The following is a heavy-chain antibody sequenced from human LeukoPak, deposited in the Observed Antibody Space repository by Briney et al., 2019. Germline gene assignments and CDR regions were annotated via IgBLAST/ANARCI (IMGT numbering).Heavy chain of an antibody. CDR2: IKQKASEE. V-gene: IGHV3-7*03. CDR3: SRSRAWIFFVF. J-gene: IGHJ4*02. D-gene: IGHD2-2*03. CDR1: GLTFSSFW. Sequence: GGSLKLSCAASGLTFSSFWMSWVRQAPGKGLEWVANIKQKASEEYYVNSVKGRFTISRDDARSSLYLQMNSLRAEDTAVYYCSRSRAWIFFVFWGQGTRVPVSS.